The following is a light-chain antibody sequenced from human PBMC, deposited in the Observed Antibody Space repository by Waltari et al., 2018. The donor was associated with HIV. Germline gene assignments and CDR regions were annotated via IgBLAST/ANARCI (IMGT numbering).Light chain of an antibody. Sequence: QSALTQPASVSGSLGQSITFSCTGTSSDIGGYDYVSWYQQHPGEAPKIIIYDVTNRPSGISERFSGSKSGDTASLTISGLQAEDEADYYCTSLTTTTAWVFGGGTKLTVL. J-gene: IGLJ3*02. CDR1: SSDIGGYDY. V-gene: IGLV2-14*03. CDR2: DVT. CDR3: TSLTTTTAWV.